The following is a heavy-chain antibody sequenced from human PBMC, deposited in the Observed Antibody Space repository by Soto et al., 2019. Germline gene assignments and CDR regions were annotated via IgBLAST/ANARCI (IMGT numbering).Heavy chain of an antibody. CDR1: GFTFSYYW. CDR3: ARGDRGAFDL. Sequence: EVQLVESGGGLVQPGESLRLSCAASGFTFSYYWMHWVRQAPGKGLVWVSRIHSDGSSTTYADSVKGRFTISRDNARNTVYLQMNSLSVGDTAVYYCARGDRGAFDLWGQGTVVTVSS. D-gene: IGHD1-26*01. V-gene: IGHV3-74*01. J-gene: IGHJ3*01. CDR2: IHSDGSST.